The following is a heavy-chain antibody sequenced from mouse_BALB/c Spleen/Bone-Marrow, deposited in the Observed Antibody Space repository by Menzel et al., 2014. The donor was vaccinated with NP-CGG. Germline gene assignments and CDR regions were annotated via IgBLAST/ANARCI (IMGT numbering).Heavy chain of an antibody. Sequence: EVQRVESGGGLVQPGGSLKLSCAASGFDFSRYWVTWVRPAPGKGLEWIGEINPDSSTINYTPSLKDKFIISRDNAKNTLYLQMSKVRSEDTALYYCAKNYYYGYVAYWGQGTLVTVSA. CDR2: INPDSSTI. CDR1: GFDFSRYW. CDR3: AKNYYYGYVAY. V-gene: IGHV4-1*02. J-gene: IGHJ3*01. D-gene: IGHD1-2*01.